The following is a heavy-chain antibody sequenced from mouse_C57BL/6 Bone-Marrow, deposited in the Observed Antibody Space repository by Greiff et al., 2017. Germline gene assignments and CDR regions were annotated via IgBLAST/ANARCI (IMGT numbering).Heavy chain of an antibody. CDR2: FYPGSGSI. CDR3: ARHEASYYYGSSPYFDY. Sequence: VQLQESGAELVKPGASVKLSCKASGYTFTEYTIHWVKQRSGQGLEWIGWFYPGSGSIKYNEKFKDKATLTADKSSSTVYMELSILTSEDSAVYFCARHEASYYYGSSPYFDYWGQGTTLTVSS. D-gene: IGHD1-1*01. V-gene: IGHV1-62-2*01. J-gene: IGHJ2*01. CDR1: GYTFTEYT.